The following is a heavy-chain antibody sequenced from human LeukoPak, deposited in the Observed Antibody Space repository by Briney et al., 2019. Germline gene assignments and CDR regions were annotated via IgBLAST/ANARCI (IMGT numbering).Heavy chain of an antibody. CDR2: IYYSGST. CDR3: ARVREWELSYFDY. V-gene: IGHV4-30-4*08. D-gene: IGHD1-26*01. CDR1: GGSISSGDYY. J-gene: IGHJ4*02. Sequence: PSXXLXLTCTVSGGSISSGDYYWSWIRQPPGKGLEWIGYIYYSGSTYYNPSLKSRVTISVDTSKNQFSLKLSSVTAADTAVYYCARVREWELSYFDYWGQGTLVTVSS.